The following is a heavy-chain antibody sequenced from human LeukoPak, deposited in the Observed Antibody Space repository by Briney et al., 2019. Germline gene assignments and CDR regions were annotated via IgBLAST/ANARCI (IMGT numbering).Heavy chain of an antibody. Sequence: SQTLSLTCTVSGGSISSGSYYWSWIRQPAGKGLEWIGRIYTSGSTNYNPSLKSRVTMSVDTSKNQFSLKLSSVTAADTAVYYCAREQYQLLGVFYYYYMDAWGKGTTVTVSS. V-gene: IGHV4-61*02. CDR1: GGSISSGSYY. CDR3: AREQYQLLGVFYYYYMDA. J-gene: IGHJ6*03. D-gene: IGHD2-2*01. CDR2: IYTSGST.